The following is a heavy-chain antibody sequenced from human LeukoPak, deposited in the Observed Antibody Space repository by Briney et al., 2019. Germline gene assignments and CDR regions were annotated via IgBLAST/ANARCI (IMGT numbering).Heavy chain of an antibody. CDR3: ARPHSSGWRDAFDI. Sequence: GGSLQISSQGSGCSFTSYWIGRVRQMPGKGVVWLGLIYPGDSDTRYSPSFLDQVTISADKSISTAYLQWSSLKASDTAMYYCARPHSSGWRDAFDIWGQGTMVTVSA. CDR2: IYPGDSDT. CDR1: GCSFTSYW. D-gene: IGHD6-19*01. J-gene: IGHJ3*02. V-gene: IGHV5-51*01.